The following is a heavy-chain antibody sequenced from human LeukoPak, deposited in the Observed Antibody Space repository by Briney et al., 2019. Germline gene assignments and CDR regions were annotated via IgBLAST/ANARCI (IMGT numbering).Heavy chain of an antibody. CDR3: AREADVPGGDY. D-gene: IGHD3-16*01. Sequence: GASVEVSCKASGGTFSSYAISWVRQAPGQGLEWMGGIIPIFGTANYAQKFQGRVTITTDESTSTAYMELSSLRSEDTAVYYCAREADVPGGDYWGQGTLVTVSS. J-gene: IGHJ4*02. CDR2: IIPIFGTA. CDR1: GGTFSSYA. V-gene: IGHV1-69*05.